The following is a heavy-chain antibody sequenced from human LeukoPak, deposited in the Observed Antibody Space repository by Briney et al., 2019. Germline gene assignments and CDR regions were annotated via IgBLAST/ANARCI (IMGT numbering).Heavy chain of an antibody. CDR1: GFTFSSYW. V-gene: IGHV3-7*01. Sequence: PGGSLRLSCAASGFTFSSYWMSWVRQAPGKGLEWVANIKQDGSEKYYVDSVKGRFTISRDNAKNSLYLQMNSLRAEDTAVYYCARGPLVGLALPDAWGQGPLVTVSS. CDR3: ARGPLVGLALPDA. D-gene: IGHD6-19*01. CDR2: IKQDGSEK. J-gene: IGHJ5*02.